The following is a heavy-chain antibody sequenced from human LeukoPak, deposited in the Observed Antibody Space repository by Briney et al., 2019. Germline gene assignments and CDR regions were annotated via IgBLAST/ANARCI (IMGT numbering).Heavy chain of an antibody. D-gene: IGHD2-21*01. CDR1: GYTFTSYD. J-gene: IGHJ4*02. V-gene: IGHV1-8*01. CDR2: MNPNSGNT. CDR3: TRSVRNGHIDY. Sequence: ASVKVSCKASGYTFTSYDINWVRQAPGQGLEWMGWMNPNSGNTGYAQKFQGRGTMTRSTSISTAYMELSSLRFEDTAVYYCTRSVRNGHIDYWGQGTLVTVSS.